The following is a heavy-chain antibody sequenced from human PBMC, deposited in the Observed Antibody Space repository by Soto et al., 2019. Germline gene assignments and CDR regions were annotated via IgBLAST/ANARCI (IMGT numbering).Heavy chain of an antibody. Sequence: GGSLRLSCAASGFTFSSYSMNWVRQAPGKGLEWLSYISSSSSTIYYADSVKGRFTISADKSISTAYLQWSSLKASDTAMYYCARLPYYYDSSGYYLDYWGQGTLVTVSS. V-gene: IGHV3-48*01. CDR1: GFTFSSYS. CDR3: ARLPYYYDSSGYYLDY. CDR2: ISSSSSTI. J-gene: IGHJ4*02. D-gene: IGHD3-22*01.